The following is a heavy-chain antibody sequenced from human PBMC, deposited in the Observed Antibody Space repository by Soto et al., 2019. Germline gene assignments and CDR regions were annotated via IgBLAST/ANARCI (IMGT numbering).Heavy chain of an antibody. CDR3: ARDNYDFWSGYYLLDY. Sequence: PGGSLRLSCAAAGVTCSSYGTHWVRQAPGKGLEWVAVIWYDGSNKYYADSVKGRFTISRDNSKNTPYLQMNSLRAEDTAVYYCARDNYDFWSGYYLLDYWGQGTLVTVSS. CDR2: IWYDGSNK. CDR1: GVTCSSYG. J-gene: IGHJ4*02. D-gene: IGHD3-3*01. V-gene: IGHV3-33*01.